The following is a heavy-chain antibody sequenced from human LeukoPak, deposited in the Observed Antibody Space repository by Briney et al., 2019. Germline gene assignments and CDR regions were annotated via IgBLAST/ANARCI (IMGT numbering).Heavy chain of an antibody. V-gene: IGHV4-4*07. Sequence: SETLSLTCAVYGGSFSGYYWSWIRQPAGKGLEWIGRIYTSGSTNYNPSLKSRVTISVDMSKNQFSLKLSSVTAADTAVYYCARDRTYYYDSSGYYYVEGYYFDYWGQGTLVTVSS. CDR3: ARDRTYYYDSSGYYYVEGYYFDY. CDR1: GGSFSGYY. CDR2: IYTSGST. J-gene: IGHJ4*02. D-gene: IGHD3-22*01.